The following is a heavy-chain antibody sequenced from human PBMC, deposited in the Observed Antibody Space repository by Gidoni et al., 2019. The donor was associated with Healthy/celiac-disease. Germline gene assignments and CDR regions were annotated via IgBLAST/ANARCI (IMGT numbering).Heavy chain of an antibody. CDR1: GFTFSNAW. J-gene: IGHJ4*02. CDR2: IKSKTDGGTT. Sequence: EVQLVASGGGLVKPGGSLRLYCPASGFTFSNAWMSWVRQAPGKVLEWTGRIKSKTDGGTTDYAAPVKGRFTISRDDSKNTLYLQMNSLKTEETAVYYCTTDRVKYYYDSSGYPLAVDYWGQGTLVTVSS. D-gene: IGHD3-22*01. V-gene: IGHV3-15*01. CDR3: TTDRVKYYYDSSGYPLAVDY.